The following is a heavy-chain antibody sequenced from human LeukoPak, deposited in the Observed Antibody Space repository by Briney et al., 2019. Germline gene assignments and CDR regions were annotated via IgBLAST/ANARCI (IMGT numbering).Heavy chain of an antibody. CDR3: AKGSRGSRPYYFDF. D-gene: IGHD3-10*01. CDR1: GFTFSSYG. V-gene: IGHV3-33*06. J-gene: IGHJ4*02. CDR2: IWYDGSNK. Sequence: PGGSLRLSCAASGFTFSSYGMHWVRQAPGKGLEGGAVIWYDGSNKYYADSVKGRFTISRDNSKNTVYLQMNSLRVEDTAVYYCAKGSRGSRPYYFDFWGQEILVTVSS.